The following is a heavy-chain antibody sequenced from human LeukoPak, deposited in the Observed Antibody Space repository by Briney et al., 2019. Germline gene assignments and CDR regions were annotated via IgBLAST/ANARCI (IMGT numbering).Heavy chain of an antibody. Sequence: GGSLRLSCAASGFTFSSYWMSWVRQAPGKGLEWAANIKQDGSEKYYVDSVKGRFTISRDNAKNSLYLQMNSLRAEDTAVYYCARDQWAYGSGSYYNDYWGQGTLVTVSS. CDR3: ARDQWAYGSGSYYNDY. CDR2: IKQDGSEK. CDR1: GFTFSSYW. D-gene: IGHD3-10*01. J-gene: IGHJ4*02. V-gene: IGHV3-7*03.